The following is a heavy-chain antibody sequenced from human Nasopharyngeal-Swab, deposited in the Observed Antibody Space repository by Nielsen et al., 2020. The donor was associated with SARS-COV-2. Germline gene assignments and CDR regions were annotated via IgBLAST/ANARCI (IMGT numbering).Heavy chain of an antibody. CDR1: GGSISSYY. J-gene: IGHJ3*02. Sequence: SETLSLTCTVSGGSISSYYWSWIRQPPGKGLEWIGYIYYSGSTNYNPPLKSRVTISVDTSKNQFSLKLSSVTAADTAVYYCARHKVGSTMVRDDAFDIWGQGTMVTVSS. D-gene: IGHD3-10*01. CDR2: IYYSGST. V-gene: IGHV4-59*08. CDR3: ARHKVGSTMVRDDAFDI.